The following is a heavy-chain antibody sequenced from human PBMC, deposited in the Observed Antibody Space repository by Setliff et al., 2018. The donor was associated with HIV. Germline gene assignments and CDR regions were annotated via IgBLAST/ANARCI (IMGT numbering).Heavy chain of an antibody. Sequence: SETLSLTCSVYGVSISAHHWSWIRQSPGKGLEWIGSISDSGTTNYNPSLKSRVTMSSDTSKNQFSLRVTSVTAADTALYYCARHKVISKLGGLIEDFFYYGLDAWGQGTTVTVPS. V-gene: IGHV4-59*11. J-gene: IGHJ6*02. CDR1: GVSISAHH. CDR3: ARHKVISKLGGLIEDFFYYGLDA. D-gene: IGHD3-16*02. CDR2: ISDSGTT.